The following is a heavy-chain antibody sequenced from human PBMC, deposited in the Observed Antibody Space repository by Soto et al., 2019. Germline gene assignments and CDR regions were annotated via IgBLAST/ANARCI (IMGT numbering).Heavy chain of an antibody. CDR2: IVGGSGST. CDR3: AADWSNRPFYF. Sequence: GASVKVSCKASGFTLTSADVQWVRQTRGQRLEWIGWIVGGSGSTNYAQQFQGRLAITRDMSTSTVYMELSSLRSEDTAVYYCAADWSNRPFYFWGQGTLVTSPQ. J-gene: IGHJ4*02. V-gene: IGHV1-58*01. D-gene: IGHD3-3*01. CDR1: GFTLTSAD.